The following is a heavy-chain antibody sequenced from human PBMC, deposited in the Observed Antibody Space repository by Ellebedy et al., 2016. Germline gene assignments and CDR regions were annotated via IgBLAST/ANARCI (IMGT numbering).Heavy chain of an antibody. Sequence: GESLKISXAASGFTFSSYAMSWVRQAPGKGLEWVSAISGSGGSTYYADSVKGRFTISRDNSKNTLYLQMNSLRAEDTAVYYCAKGIAFDIWGQGTMVTVSS. J-gene: IGHJ3*02. V-gene: IGHV3-23*01. CDR3: AKGIAFDI. CDR2: ISGSGGST. CDR1: GFTFSSYA.